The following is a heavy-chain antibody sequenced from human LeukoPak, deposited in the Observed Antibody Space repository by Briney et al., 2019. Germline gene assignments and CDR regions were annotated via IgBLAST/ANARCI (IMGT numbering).Heavy chain of an antibody. CDR3: ATDRHRITMVRGVCNYYYYYGMDV. V-gene: IGHV3-30*04. Sequence: GGSLRLSCAASGFTFSSHAMHWVRQAPGKGLEWVAIISYDGSNKYYADSVKGRFTISRDNSKNTLYLQMNSLRAEDTAVYYCATDRHRITMVRGVCNYYYYYGMDVWGQGTTVTVSS. D-gene: IGHD3-10*01. CDR1: GFTFSSHA. CDR2: ISYDGSNK. J-gene: IGHJ6*02.